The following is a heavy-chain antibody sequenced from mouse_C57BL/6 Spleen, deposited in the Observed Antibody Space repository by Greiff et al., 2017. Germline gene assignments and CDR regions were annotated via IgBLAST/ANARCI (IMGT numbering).Heavy chain of an antibody. CDR2: IDPENGDT. V-gene: IGHV14-4*01. CDR1: GFNIKDDY. Sequence: VQLQQSGAELVRPGASVKLSCTASGFNIKDDYMHWVKQRPEQGLEWIGEIDPENGDTESASNFQGKATITADTPSNTAYLQLSSLTSEDTAVYYCTTDSNYEFFAYWGQGTLVTVSA. J-gene: IGHJ3*01. D-gene: IGHD2-5*01. CDR3: TTDSNYEFFAY.